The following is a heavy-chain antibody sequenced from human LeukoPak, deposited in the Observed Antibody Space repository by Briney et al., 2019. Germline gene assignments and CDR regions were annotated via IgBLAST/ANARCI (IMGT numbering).Heavy chain of an antibody. V-gene: IGHV3-66*02. CDR1: GFSYNY. D-gene: IGHD3-3*01. CDR3: ARDLWDATGY. Sequence: GGSLRLSCAASGFSYNYMTWVRQAPGQGREWVSVIYSGDSTYYADSVKGRFTISRDISKNTLYLQMNSLRPEDTAVYHCARDLWDATGYWGQGTLVTVSS. J-gene: IGHJ4*02. CDR2: IYSGDST.